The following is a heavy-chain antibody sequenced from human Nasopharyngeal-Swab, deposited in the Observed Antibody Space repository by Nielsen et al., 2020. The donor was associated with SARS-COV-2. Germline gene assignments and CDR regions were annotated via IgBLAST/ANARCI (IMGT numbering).Heavy chain of an antibody. CDR2: IGGSGVKT. D-gene: IGHD1-26*01. J-gene: IGHJ4*02. V-gene: IGHV3-23*01. CDR3: TTALSGSPD. CDR1: GFTFSSA. Sequence: GESLKISCAASGFTFSSAMSWVRQAPGKGLECVSGIGGSGVKTYYADSVKGRFTISRDNSKNTLYLQMNSLRAEDTAVYYCTTALSGSPDWGQGTLVTVSS.